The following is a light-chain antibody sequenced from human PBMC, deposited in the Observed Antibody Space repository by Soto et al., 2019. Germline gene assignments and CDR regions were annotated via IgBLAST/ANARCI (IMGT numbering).Light chain of an antibody. J-gene: IGLJ1*01. CDR1: NSNIASNT. CDR3: AAWDDTLKCYV. Sequence: QSVLTQPPSASETPGQTVSISCSGSNSNIASNTVNWYQHLPGTAPKLLIYYNNQRPSGVPDRFSGSESGTSASLAISGLQSEDESDYHCAAWDDTLKCYVFGTGTKSPS. V-gene: IGLV1-44*01. CDR2: YNN.